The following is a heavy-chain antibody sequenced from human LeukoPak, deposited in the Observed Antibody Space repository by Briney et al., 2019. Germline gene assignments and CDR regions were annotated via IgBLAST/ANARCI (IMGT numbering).Heavy chain of an antibody. CDR3: ASFSSSSKNVEY. J-gene: IGHJ4*02. CDR2: IWYDGSNK. CDR1: GFTFSSYG. V-gene: IGHV3-33*01. Sequence: PGRSLTLSCPASGFTFSSYGMHWVRQAPGNGLELVAVIWYDGSNKYYADSVKGRFTISRDNSKNTLYLQMNSLRAEDTSVYYCASFSSSSKNVEYWGQGTLVTVSS. D-gene: IGHD6-13*01.